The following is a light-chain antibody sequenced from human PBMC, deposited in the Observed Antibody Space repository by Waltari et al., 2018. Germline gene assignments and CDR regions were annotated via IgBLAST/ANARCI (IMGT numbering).Light chain of an antibody. J-gene: IGLJ3*02. CDR1: SGINVGTYR. Sequence: QAVLTQPASLSASPGASASLTCTLRSGINVGTYRIYWYQQNPGSPPQYLLRYKSDSAKQQGSGVPSRFSGSKDASANAGILLISGLQSEDEADYYCMIWHSSAWVFGGGTKLTVL. CDR3: MIWHSSAWV. CDR2: YKSDSAK. V-gene: IGLV5-45*01.